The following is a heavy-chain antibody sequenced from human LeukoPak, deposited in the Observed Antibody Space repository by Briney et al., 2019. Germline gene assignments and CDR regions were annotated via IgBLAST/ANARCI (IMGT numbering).Heavy chain of an antibody. D-gene: IGHD6-25*01. V-gene: IGHV3-11*01. Sequence: SGGSLRLSCAASGFTFSDHYMSWIRQAPGKGLEWISYISSSGSSIYYADSVKGRFALSSDNAKNSVYLQMNSLRDEDTAVYYCARDVEKRLVLGRFDPWGQGSLVTVSS. J-gene: IGHJ5*02. CDR3: ARDVEKRLVLGRFDP. CDR2: ISSSGSSI. CDR1: GFTFSDHY.